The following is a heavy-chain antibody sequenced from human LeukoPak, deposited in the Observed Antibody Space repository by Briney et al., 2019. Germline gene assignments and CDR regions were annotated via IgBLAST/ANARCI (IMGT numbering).Heavy chain of an antibody. J-gene: IGHJ4*02. V-gene: IGHV4-61*10. CDR1: GGSISSGSYY. CDR2: INHSGST. Sequence: SETLSLTCTVSGGSISSGSYYWSWIRQPAGKGLEWIGEINHSGSTNYNPSLKSRVTISVDTSKNQFSLKLSSVTAADTAVYYCARGPSSSAIDYWGQGTLVTVSS. CDR3: ARGPSSSAIDY. D-gene: IGHD6-13*01.